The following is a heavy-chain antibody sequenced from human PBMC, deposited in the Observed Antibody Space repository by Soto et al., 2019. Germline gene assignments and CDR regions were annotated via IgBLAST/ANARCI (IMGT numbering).Heavy chain of an antibody. CDR2: IYYGGST. Sequence: PSETLSLTCTVSGGSISSYYWSWIRQPPGKGLEWVGYIYYGGSTNYNPSLKSRVSISIDTSKNQFSLKLSSVTAADTAVYYCARDRASSWYSELLSATKNYYGMDVWGKGTTVTVSS. CDR1: GGSISSYY. D-gene: IGHD6-13*01. V-gene: IGHV4-59*01. CDR3: ARDRASSWYSELLSATKNYYGMDV. J-gene: IGHJ6*04.